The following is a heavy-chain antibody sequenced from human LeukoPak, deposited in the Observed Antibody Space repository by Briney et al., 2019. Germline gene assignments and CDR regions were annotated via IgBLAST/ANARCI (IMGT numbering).Heavy chain of an antibody. CDR1: GFTFSSYA. CDR2: ISGSGGST. D-gene: IGHD3-10*01. Sequence: GGSLRLSCAASGFTFSSYAMSWVRQAPGKGLEWVSAISGSGGSTYYADSVKGRFTISRDNSKNTLYLQMNSLRAEDTAVYYCAKVVLWFGESGNWFDPWGQGTLVTVSS. CDR3: AKVVLWFGESGNWFDP. J-gene: IGHJ5*02. V-gene: IGHV3-23*01.